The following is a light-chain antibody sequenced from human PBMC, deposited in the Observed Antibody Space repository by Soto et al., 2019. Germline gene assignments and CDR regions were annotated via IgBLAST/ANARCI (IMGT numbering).Light chain of an antibody. CDR2: KAS. CDR1: QSISSW. CDR3: QQYSSYWT. V-gene: IGKV1-5*03. Sequence: DIQMTQSPSTLSASVGDRVTITCRASQSISSWLAWYQQKPGKAPKLLIYKASTLESGVPSRFSGSGSGTEFTLTISSLQPDDFEAYYCQQYSSYWTFGQGNRVEIK. J-gene: IGKJ1*01.